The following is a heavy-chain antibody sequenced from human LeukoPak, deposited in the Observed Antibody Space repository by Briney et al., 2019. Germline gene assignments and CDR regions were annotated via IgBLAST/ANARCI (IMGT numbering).Heavy chain of an antibody. V-gene: IGHV4-59*01. J-gene: IGHJ4*02. D-gene: IGHD3-22*01. CDR3: ARLYYDRSGYYYFDY. CDR2: IYYSGST. Sequence: SETLSLTCTVSGGSISYYYWNWIRQPPGKGLEWIGYIYYSGSTNYNPSLKSRVTISVDTSKNQFSLKLSSVTAADTAVYYCARLYYDRSGYYYFDYWGQGTLVTVSS. CDR1: GGSISYYY.